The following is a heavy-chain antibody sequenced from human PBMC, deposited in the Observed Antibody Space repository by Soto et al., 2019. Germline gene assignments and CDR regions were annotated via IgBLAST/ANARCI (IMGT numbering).Heavy chain of an antibody. CDR1: GFTFTSYY. CDR2: INPSGGST. Sequence: VQLVESGGGLVKPGGSLRLSCAASGFTFTSYYMHWVRQAPGQGLEWMGIINPSGGSTSYAQKFQGRVTMTRDTSTSTVYMELSSLRSEDTAVYYCARDLAADYGGSPDYWGQGTLVTVSS. V-gene: IGHV1-46*01. D-gene: IGHD4-17*01. J-gene: IGHJ4*02. CDR3: ARDLAADYGGSPDY.